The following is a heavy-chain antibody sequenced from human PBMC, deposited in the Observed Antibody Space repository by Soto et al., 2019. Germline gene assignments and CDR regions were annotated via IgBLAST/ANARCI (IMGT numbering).Heavy chain of an antibody. Sequence: QVHLVESGGGVVQAGRSLRLSCTASGLTFTSYAIHWVRQAPGKGLEWVSLISGAGGNKYFAESVRGRFLISRDNSKNTVYLRLISLRPEDTTVYFCASRLTSTVAALGYWGQGTLFTVSS. V-gene: IGHV3-30-3*01. D-gene: IGHD6-19*01. CDR3: ASRLTSTVAALGY. CDR1: GLTFTSYA. J-gene: IGHJ4*02. CDR2: ISGAGGNK.